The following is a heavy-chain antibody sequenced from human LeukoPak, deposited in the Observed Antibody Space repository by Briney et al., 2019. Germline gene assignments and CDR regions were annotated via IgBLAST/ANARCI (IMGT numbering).Heavy chain of an antibody. V-gene: IGHV3-23*01. CDR1: GFYFESYA. D-gene: IGHD3-22*01. CDR3: ARVYGSSNYYYDRYYYYMDV. CDR2: VSGSGAST. Sequence: GGPLRLSCATSGFYFESYAMSWVRQAPGKGLEWVSGVSGSGASTYYADSVKGRFTISRDSSKNTLYLQLNSLRVEDTAVYYCARVYGSSNYYYDRYYYYMDVWGRGTTVTVSS. J-gene: IGHJ6*03.